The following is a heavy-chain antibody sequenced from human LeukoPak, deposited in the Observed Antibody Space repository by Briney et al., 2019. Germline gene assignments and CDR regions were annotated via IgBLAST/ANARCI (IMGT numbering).Heavy chain of an antibody. J-gene: IGHJ2*01. CDR1: GFTFSSYW. CDR3: ARYDYNVVVIAMPNWYFDL. D-gene: IGHD2-21*01. Sequence: GGSLRLSCAASGFTFSSYWMHWVRQAPGKGLVWVSRINSDGSSTSYADSVKGRFTISRDNAKNSLYLQMNSLRAEDTAVYYCARYDYNVVVIAMPNWYFDLWGRGTLVTVSS. CDR2: INSDGSST. V-gene: IGHV3-74*01.